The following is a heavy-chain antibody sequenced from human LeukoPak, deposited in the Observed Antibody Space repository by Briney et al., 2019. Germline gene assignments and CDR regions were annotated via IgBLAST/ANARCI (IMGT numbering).Heavy chain of an antibody. CDR3: ARGRGYCSSTSCSPFDY. V-gene: IGHV4-34*01. J-gene: IGHJ4*02. CDR1: GGSFGGYY. D-gene: IGHD2-2*01. Sequence: SETLSLTCAVYGGSFGGYYWSWIRQPPGKGLEWIGEINHSGSTNYNPSLKSRVTISVDTSKNQFSLKLSSVTAADTAVYYCARGRGYCSSTSCSPFDYWGQGTLVTVSS. CDR2: INHSGST.